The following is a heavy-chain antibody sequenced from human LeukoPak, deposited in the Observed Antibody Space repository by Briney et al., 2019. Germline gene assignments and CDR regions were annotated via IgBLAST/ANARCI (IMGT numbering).Heavy chain of an antibody. CDR3: ATKWGYYYDSSRFDP. CDR2: TRNKANSYTT. J-gene: IGHJ5*02. V-gene: IGHV3-72*01. CDR1: GFTFSSYW. D-gene: IGHD3-22*01. Sequence: SGGSLRLSCAASGFTFSSYWMHWVRQAPGKGLEWVRRTRNKANSYTTEYAASVKGRFTISRADSANSLYLQMNSLKTEDTAVYYCATKWGYYYDSSRFDPWGQGTLVTVSS.